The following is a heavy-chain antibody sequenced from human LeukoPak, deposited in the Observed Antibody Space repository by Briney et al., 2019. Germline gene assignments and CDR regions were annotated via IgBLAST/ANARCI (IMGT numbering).Heavy chain of an antibody. CDR1: GFTFSSHS. V-gene: IGHV3-21*01. CDR2: ISSSSSYI. D-gene: IGHD5-24*01. CDR3: ARSLGSLQFEDANAFDI. Sequence: GGSLRLSCAASGFTFSSHSMNWVRQAPGKGLEWVSSISSSSSYIYYADSVKGRFTISKDNAKNSLYLQMNSLRAEDTAVYYCARSLGSLQFEDANAFDIWGQGTMVTVSS. J-gene: IGHJ3*02.